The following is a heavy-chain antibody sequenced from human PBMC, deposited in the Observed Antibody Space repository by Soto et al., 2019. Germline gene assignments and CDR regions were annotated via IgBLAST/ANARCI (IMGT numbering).Heavy chain of an antibody. J-gene: IGHJ4*02. D-gene: IGHD3-22*01. CDR2: IKSKTDGGTI. CDR3: TTDRRGGSRGNYAQFDY. V-gene: IGHV3-15*01. CDR1: VFTFNDAW. Sequence: VGSLRLSCASSVFTFNDAWMSCVRDSPGKWLEWVGRIKSKTDGGTIDYAAPVKGRFSVSRDDSKNTLYLQMNSLKTEDTAVYYCTTDRRGGSRGNYAQFDYWGQGTLVNVSS.